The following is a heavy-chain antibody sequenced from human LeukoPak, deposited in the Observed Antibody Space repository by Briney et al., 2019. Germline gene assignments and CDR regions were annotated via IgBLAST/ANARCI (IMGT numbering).Heavy chain of an antibody. CDR2: INHSGST. Sequence: SETLSLTCAVYGGSFSGYYWSWIRQPPGKGLEWIGEINHSGSTNYNPSLKSRVTISVDTSKNQFSLKLSSVTAADTAVYYCARRGWVRRYYYYLDVWGKGTTVTISS. J-gene: IGHJ6*03. D-gene: IGHD5-24*01. CDR3: ARRGWVRRYYYYLDV. CDR1: GGSFSGYY. V-gene: IGHV4-34*01.